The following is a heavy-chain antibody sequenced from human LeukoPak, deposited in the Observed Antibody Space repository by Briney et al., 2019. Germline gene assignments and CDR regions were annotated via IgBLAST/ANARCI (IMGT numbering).Heavy chain of an antibody. Sequence: SETLSLTCTVSGGSISSYYWSWIRQPPGKGLEWIGYIYYSGSTNYNPSLKSRVTISVDTSKNQFSLKLSSVTAADTAVYYCARDAGATRGPYYFGYWGQGTLVTVSS. CDR2: IYYSGST. D-gene: IGHD1-26*01. V-gene: IGHV4-59*01. J-gene: IGHJ4*02. CDR3: ARDAGATRGPYYFGY. CDR1: GGSISSYY.